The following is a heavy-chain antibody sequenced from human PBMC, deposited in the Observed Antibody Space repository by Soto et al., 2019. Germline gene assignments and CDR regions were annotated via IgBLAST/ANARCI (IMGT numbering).Heavy chain of an antibody. D-gene: IGHD3-10*01. CDR2: LDGAGGST. CDR3: AAPRDEYGSGVSWFTYGMDI. J-gene: IGHJ6*02. V-gene: IGHV3-23*01. Sequence: GSLRLSCLASGFTFSDYAMTWVRHVPGRGLEWVASLDGAGGSTYYADSVRGRFAISRDNSQNALFLQMKRLTVDDTAIYYCAAPRDEYGSGVSWFTYGMDIWGQGTTVTVSS. CDR1: GFTFSDYA.